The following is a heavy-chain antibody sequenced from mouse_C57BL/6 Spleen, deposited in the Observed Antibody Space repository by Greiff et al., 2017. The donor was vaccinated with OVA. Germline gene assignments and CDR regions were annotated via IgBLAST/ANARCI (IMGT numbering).Heavy chain of an antibody. CDR2: INPNNGGT. D-gene: IGHD2-4*01. V-gene: IGHV1-26*01. Sequence: EVQLQQSGPELVKPGASVKISCKASGYTFTDYYMNWVKQSHGKSLEWIGDINPNNGGTSYNQKFKGKATLTVDKSSSTAYMELRSLTSEDSAVYYCARLHYDYKGDWGQGTLVTVSA. J-gene: IGHJ3*01. CDR1: GYTFTDYY. CDR3: ARLHYDYKGD.